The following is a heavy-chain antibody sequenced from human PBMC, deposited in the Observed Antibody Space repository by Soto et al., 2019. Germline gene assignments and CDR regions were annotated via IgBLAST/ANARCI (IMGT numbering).Heavy chain of an antibody. D-gene: IGHD4-4*01. CDR3: ARDMTTDYYYYGMDV. CDR1: GFTFSSYA. Sequence: QVQLVESGGGVVQPGRSLRLSCAASGFTFSSYAMHWVRQAPGKGLERVAVISYDGSNKYYADSVKGRFTISRDNSKNTLYLQMNSLRAEDTAVYYCARDMTTDYYYYGMDVLGQGTTVTVSS. V-gene: IGHV3-30-3*01. J-gene: IGHJ6*02. CDR2: ISYDGSNK.